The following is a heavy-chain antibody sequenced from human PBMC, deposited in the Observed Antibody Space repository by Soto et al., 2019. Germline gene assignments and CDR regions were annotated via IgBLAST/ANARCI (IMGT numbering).Heavy chain of an antibody. CDR3: ARDRGVVRSLGGYWFDP. CDR2: IYYSGST. D-gene: IGHD3-3*01. Sequence: SLTCTVSGGSISSYYWSWIRQPPGKGLEWIGYIYYSGSTNYNPSLKSRVTISVDTSKNQFSLKLSSVTAADTAVYYCARDRGVVRSLGGYWFDPWGQGTLVTVSS. CDR1: GGSISSYY. J-gene: IGHJ5*02. V-gene: IGHV4-59*01.